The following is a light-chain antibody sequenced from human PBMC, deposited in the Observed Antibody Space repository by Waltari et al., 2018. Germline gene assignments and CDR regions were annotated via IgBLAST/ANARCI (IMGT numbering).Light chain of an antibody. CDR1: SSDIGTHDY. CDR2: DVR. V-gene: IGLV2-14*03. CDR3: SSYTSSSTWV. J-gene: IGLJ3*02. Sequence: HSALTQAASVSGSPGQSITISCTGTSSDIGTHDYVSWFQQHPGKAPKLMIYDVRNRPLGVSNRFSGSKSGITASLSISGLLAEDEAYYYCSSYTSSSTWVFGGGTKVTVL.